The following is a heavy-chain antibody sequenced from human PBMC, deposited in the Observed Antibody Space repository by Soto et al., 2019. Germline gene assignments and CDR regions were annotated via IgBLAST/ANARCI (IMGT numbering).Heavy chain of an antibody. V-gene: IGHV3-30*03. J-gene: IGHJ4*02. Sequence: QVQLVESGGGVVQPGRSLRLSCAASGFTFSSYGMHWVRQAPGKGLEWVAVISYDGSNKYYADSVKGRFTISRDNSKNTLYLQMNSLRAEDTAVYYCASDCGGDCYLDYWGQGTLVIVSS. CDR3: ASDCGGDCYLDY. CDR2: ISYDGSNK. CDR1: GFTFSSYG. D-gene: IGHD2-21*01.